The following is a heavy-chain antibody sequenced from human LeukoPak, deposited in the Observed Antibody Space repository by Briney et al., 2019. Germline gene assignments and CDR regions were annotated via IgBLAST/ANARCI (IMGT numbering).Heavy chain of an antibody. J-gene: IGHJ4*02. D-gene: IGHD2-15*01. CDR3: ARYSSRVVVVAANFDY. CDR2: INPNSGGT. V-gene: IGHV1-2*02. Sequence: ASVKVSCKTSGYTFTAYGISWVRQAPGQGLEWMGWINPNSGGTNYAQKFQGRVTMTRDTSISTAYMELSRLRSDDTAVYYCARYSSRVVVVAANFDYWGQGTLVTVSS. CDR1: GYTFTAYG.